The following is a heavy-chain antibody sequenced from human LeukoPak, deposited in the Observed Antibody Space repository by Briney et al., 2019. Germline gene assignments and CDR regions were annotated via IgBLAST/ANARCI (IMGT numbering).Heavy chain of an antibody. CDR3: AKVAHYYDSSGYWEPGGYFDY. CDR1: GFTFSSYA. Sequence: GGSLRLSCAASGFTFSSYAMSWVRQAPGKGLEWVSAISGSGGSTYYADSVKGRFTISRDNSKNTLYLQMNSLRAEDTAVYYCAKVAHYYDSSGYWEPGGYFDYWGQGTLVTVSS. V-gene: IGHV3-23*01. J-gene: IGHJ4*02. CDR2: ISGSGGST. D-gene: IGHD3-22*01.